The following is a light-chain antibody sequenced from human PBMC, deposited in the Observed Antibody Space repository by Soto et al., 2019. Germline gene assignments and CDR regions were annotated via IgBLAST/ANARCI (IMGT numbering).Light chain of an antibody. V-gene: IGKV1-39*01. J-gene: IGKJ3*01. CDR3: QHSYSTPFS. Sequence: DIQMTQSPSSLSVSAGDSVTITCRASEFISDYLNWYQLKPGKAPKLIIYAASTLQSGVPSRFTGSGSGTEFTLTISSLQPEDFATYFCQHSYSTPFSFGPGTKVEI. CDR1: EFISDY. CDR2: AAS.